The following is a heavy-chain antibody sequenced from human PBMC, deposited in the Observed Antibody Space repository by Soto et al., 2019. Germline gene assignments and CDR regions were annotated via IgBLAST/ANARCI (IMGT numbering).Heavy chain of an antibody. CDR2: IYPGDSDT. CDR3: ARRMEYSSSWLPFDY. V-gene: IGHV5-51*01. CDR1: GYSFTSYW. J-gene: IGHJ4*02. D-gene: IGHD6-13*01. Sequence: PGESLKISCKGSGYSFTSYWIAWVRQMPGKGLEWMGIIYPGDSDTRNSPSFQGQVTISADKSISTAYLQWSSLKASDTAMYYCARRMEYSSSWLPFDYWGQGTLVTVSS.